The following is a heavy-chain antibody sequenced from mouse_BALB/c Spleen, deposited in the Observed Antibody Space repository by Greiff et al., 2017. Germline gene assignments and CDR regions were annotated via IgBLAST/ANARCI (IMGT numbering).Heavy chain of an antibody. CDR3: ARHGYDWFAY. CDR2: ISNGGGST. J-gene: IGHJ3*01. CDR1: GFTFSSYT. Sequence: DVQLVESGGGLVQPGGSLKLSCAASGFTFSSYTMSWVRQTPEKRLEWVAYISNGGGSTYYPDTVKGRFTISRDNAKNTLYLQMSSLKSEDTAMYYCARHGYDWFAYWGQGTLVTVSA. V-gene: IGHV5-12-2*01. D-gene: IGHD2-14*01.